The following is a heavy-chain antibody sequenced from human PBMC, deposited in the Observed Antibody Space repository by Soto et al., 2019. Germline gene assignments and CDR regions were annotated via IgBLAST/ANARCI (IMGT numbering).Heavy chain of an antibody. CDR1: GFHFSSYG. V-gene: IGHV3-30*18. D-gene: IGHD6-6*01. Sequence: GVSLRLACAASGFHFSSYGMHWVRQAPGKGLERVAVISYDGSNKYYADSVKGRFTISRDNSKNTLYLQMNSLRAEDTAVYYCAKDRISDSSSSGLYYYYGMDVWGQGNTVTVSS. J-gene: IGHJ6*02. CDR3: AKDRISDSSSSGLYYYYGMDV. CDR2: ISYDGSNK.